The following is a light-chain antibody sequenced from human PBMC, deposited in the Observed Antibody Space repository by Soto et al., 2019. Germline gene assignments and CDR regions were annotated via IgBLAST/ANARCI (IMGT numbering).Light chain of an antibody. CDR2: ANN. CDR1: SSNIGAGYD. V-gene: IGLV1-40*01. J-gene: IGLJ3*02. CDR3: QSYDSSLSGWV. Sequence: QLVLTQPPSVSGAPGRRVTISCTGSSSNIGAGYDVHWYQQFPGTAPQLLIYANNNRPSGVPDRFSGSKSDTSASLAITGLQAEDEADYYCQSYDSSLSGWVFGGGTKLTVL.